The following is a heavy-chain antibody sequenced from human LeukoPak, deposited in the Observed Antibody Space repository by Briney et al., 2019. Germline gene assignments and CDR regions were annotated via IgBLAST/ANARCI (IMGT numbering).Heavy chain of an antibody. CDR2: ISAYNGNT. D-gene: IGHD6-13*01. CDR3: AREMEIAGTSDY. J-gene: IGHJ4*02. CDR1: GYTFTSYG. V-gene: IGHV1-18*01. Sequence: ASVKVSCKASGYTFTSYGISWVRQAPGQGLEWMGWISAYNGNTNYAQKLQGRVIMTTDTSTSTAYMELRSLRSDDTAVYYCAREMEIAGTSDYWGQGTLVTVSS.